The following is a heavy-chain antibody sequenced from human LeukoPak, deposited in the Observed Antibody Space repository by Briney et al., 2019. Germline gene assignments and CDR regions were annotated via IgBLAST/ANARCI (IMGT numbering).Heavy chain of an antibody. D-gene: IGHD2-2*01. J-gene: IGHJ4*02. CDR1: GFTFNNHA. Sequence: GRSLRLSCAASGFTFNNHAMHWVRQAPGKGLEWVAAISYDGSNQYYADSVKGRFTISRENSKNTLYLQMNSLRAEDTAVYYCAKGPKYCSRTSCFGLDSWGQGILVTVSS. CDR3: AKGPKYCSRTSCFGLDS. V-gene: IGHV3-30*18. CDR2: ISYDGSNQ.